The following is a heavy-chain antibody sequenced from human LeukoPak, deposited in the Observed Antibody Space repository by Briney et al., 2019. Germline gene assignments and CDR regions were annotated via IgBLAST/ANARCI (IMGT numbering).Heavy chain of an antibody. D-gene: IGHD6-19*01. CDR3: AGLHIAVAGPDY. J-gene: IGHJ4*02. CDR1: GFTFSSNG. Sequence: GGSLRLSCAASGFTFSSNGMNWVRQAPGKGLEWVSYISATGGTIYYADSVKGRFTISRDNAKNSLYLQMSSLRAEDTAVYYCAGLHIAVAGPDYWGQGTLVTVSS. V-gene: IGHV3-48*04. CDR2: ISATGGTI.